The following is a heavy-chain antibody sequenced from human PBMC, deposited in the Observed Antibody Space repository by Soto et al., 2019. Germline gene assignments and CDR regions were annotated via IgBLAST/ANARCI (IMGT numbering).Heavy chain of an antibody. CDR1: GYSFTNSG. J-gene: IGHJ6*01. Sequence: ASVKVSCKTSGYSFTNSGITWVRQAPGKGLEWMGWISPYNGNTNYAEKIQGRGTMTTDTSTRTAYMELSSLTSDDTAVYYCARDQAKFVTDYYNSYGMDVWGQGTTVTVSS. CDR3: ARDQAKFVTDYYNSYGMDV. V-gene: IGHV1-18*01. CDR2: ISPYNGNT. D-gene: IGHD1-20*01.